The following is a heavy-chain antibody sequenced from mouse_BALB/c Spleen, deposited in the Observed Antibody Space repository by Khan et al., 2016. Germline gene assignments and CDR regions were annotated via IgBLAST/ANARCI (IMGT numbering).Heavy chain of an antibody. CDR3: SRNWGQYYFDY. CDR1: GFTFSNYR. CDR2: ITVKSDNYGA. V-gene: IGHV13-2*02. D-gene: IGHD4-1*01. J-gene: IGHJ2*01. Sequence: VQLVETGGGLVRPGNSLKLSCVTSGFTFSNYRMHWLRQPPGKRLEWIAVITVKSDNYGATYAESVQGSFTISRADSKSSVYLQMNRLSEEDTATYYCSRNWGQYYFDYWGQGTTLTVSA.